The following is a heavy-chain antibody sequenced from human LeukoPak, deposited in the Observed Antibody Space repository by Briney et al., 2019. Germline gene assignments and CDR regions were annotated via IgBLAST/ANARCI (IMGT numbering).Heavy chain of an antibody. CDR3: ARDGPTGDPDYYYYYMDV. Sequence: GASVKVSCKASGYTFTSYDINWVRQATGQGLEWMGWMNPNSGNTGYAQKFQGRVNMTRDTSISTAYMEVSRLRSDDTAVYYCARDGPTGDPDYYYYYMDVWGKGTTVTVSS. J-gene: IGHJ6*03. V-gene: IGHV1-8*01. CDR1: GYTFTSYD. D-gene: IGHD7-27*01. CDR2: MNPNSGNT.